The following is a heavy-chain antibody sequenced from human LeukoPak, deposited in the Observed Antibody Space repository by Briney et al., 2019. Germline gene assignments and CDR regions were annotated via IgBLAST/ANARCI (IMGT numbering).Heavy chain of an antibody. V-gene: IGHV3-43*02. CDR3: AKATEYYYDSSGYYFDY. Sequence: PGGSLRLSCAASGFTFDAYAMHWVRQAPGKGLEWVSLISGDGGSTYYADSVKARFTISRDNSKTSLYLQMNSLRTEDTALYYCAKATEYYYDSSGYYFDYWGQGTLVTVSS. CDR1: GFTFDAYA. J-gene: IGHJ4*02. D-gene: IGHD3-22*01. CDR2: ISGDGGST.